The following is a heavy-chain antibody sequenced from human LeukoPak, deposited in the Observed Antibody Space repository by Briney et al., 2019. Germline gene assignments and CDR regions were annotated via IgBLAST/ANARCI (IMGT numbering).Heavy chain of an antibody. J-gene: IGHJ6*03. D-gene: IGHD6-19*01. Sequence: GGPQRLSCAASGSTFSDYYISWIRKDPGKGLVWVSYISSSGSSICYADSVKGRFTISRDNAKNSLYLQMNSLRAKDTAVYYCARGKGQWTYYYYYMDVWGKGTTVTVSS. CDR2: ISSSGSSI. CDR1: GSTFSDYY. CDR3: ARGKGQWTYYYYYMDV. V-gene: IGHV3-11*01.